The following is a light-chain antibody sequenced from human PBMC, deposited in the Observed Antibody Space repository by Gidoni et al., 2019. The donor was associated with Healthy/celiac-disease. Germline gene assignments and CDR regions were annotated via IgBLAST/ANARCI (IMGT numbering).Light chain of an antibody. CDR3: QQSYRTPPT. CDR1: QSISSY. Sequence: DIQMTQSPSSLSASVGDRVTITCRASQSISSYLNWYQQKPGKAPQLLIYAASSLQSGVPSRFSGSGSGTDFTLTISSLQPEDFAAYYCQQSYRTPPTFGGXTKVEIK. V-gene: IGKV1-39*01. CDR2: AAS. J-gene: IGKJ4*01.